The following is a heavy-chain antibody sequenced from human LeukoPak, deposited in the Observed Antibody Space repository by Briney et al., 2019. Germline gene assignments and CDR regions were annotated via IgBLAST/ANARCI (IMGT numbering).Heavy chain of an antibody. CDR3: ARHDGYCSSTSCSLDAFDI. CDR1: GGSISSGSYY. J-gene: IGHJ3*02. CDR2: IYTSGST. D-gene: IGHD2-2*01. Sequence: SQTLSLTCTVSGGSISSGSYYWSWIRQPAGKGLEWIGRIYTSGSTNYNPSLKSRVTISVDTSKNQFSLKLSSVTAADTAVYYCARHDGYCSSTSCSLDAFDIWGQGTMVTVSS. V-gene: IGHV4-61*02.